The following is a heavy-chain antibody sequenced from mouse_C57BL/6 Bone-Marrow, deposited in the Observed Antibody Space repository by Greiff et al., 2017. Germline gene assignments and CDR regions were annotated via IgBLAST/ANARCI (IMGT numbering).Heavy chain of an antibody. V-gene: IGHV1-55*01. Sequence: QVQLKESGAELVKPGASVKMSCKASGYTFTSYWITWVKQRPGQGLEWIGDIYPGSGSTNYNEKFKSKATLTVDTSSSTAYMQLSSLTSEDSAVYCCATDIWYFDVWGTGTTGTVSS. CDR2: IYPGSGST. CDR1: GYTFTSYW. CDR3: ATDIWYFDV. J-gene: IGHJ1*03.